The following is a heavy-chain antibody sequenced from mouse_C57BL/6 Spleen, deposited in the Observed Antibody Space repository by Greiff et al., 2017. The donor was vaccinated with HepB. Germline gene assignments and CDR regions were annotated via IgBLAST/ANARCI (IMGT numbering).Heavy chain of an antibody. V-gene: IGHV3-6*01. CDR2: ISYDGSN. D-gene: IGHD1-1*01. Sequence: DVQLQESGPGLVKPSQSLSLTCSVTGYSITSGYYWNWIRQFPGNKLEWMGYISYDGSNNYNPSLKNRISITRDTSKNQFFLKLNSVTTEDTATYYCARGGGLYYYGSSYEYFDVWGTGTTVTVSS. CDR3: ARGGGLYYYGSSYEYFDV. J-gene: IGHJ1*03. CDR1: GYSITSGYY.